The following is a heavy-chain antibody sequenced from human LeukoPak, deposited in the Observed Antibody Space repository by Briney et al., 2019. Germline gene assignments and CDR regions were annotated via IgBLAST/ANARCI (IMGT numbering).Heavy chain of an antibody. CDR1: GGTFSSYA. V-gene: IGHV1-69*13. Sequence: SVKVSCKASGGTFSSYAISWVRQAPGQGLEWMGGIIPIFGTANYAQKFQGRVTITADESTSTAYMELSSLRSEDTAVYYCARGGYDYYDSSGYYYFDCWGQGTLVTVSS. CDR3: ARGGYDYYDSSGYYYFDC. CDR2: IIPIFGTA. J-gene: IGHJ4*02. D-gene: IGHD3-22*01.